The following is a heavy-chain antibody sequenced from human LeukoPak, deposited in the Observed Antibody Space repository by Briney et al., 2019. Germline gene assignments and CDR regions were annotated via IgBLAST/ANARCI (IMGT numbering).Heavy chain of an antibody. D-gene: IGHD3-9*01. CDR3: ARSYYDILGAFDY. J-gene: IGHJ4*02. CDR1: GGTFSSYA. Sequence: SVKVSCKASGGTFSSYAISWVRQAPGQGLEWMGGIIPIFGTANYAQKFQGRVTIAADESTSTAYMELSSLRSEDTAVYYCARSYYDILGAFDYWGQGTLVTVSS. V-gene: IGHV1-69*01. CDR2: IIPIFGTA.